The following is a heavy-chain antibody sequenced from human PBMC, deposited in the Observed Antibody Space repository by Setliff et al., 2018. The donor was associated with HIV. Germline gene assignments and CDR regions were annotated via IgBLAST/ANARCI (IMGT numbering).Heavy chain of an antibody. V-gene: IGHV3-7*01. CDR1: GFTFSSHW. Sequence: GGSLRLSCAVSGFTFSSHWMVWVRQAPGKGLEWVANINQDGSEKNYVDSAKGRFTISRDNAKNSLFLQMNSLRAEDTAVYYCARGQTSVTLQFDHWGQGTLVTVSS. CDR3: ARGQTSVTLQFDH. J-gene: IGHJ4*02. D-gene: IGHD4-17*01. CDR2: INQDGSEK.